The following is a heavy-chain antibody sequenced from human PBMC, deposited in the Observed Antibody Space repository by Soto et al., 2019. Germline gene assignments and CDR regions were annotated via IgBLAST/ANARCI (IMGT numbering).Heavy chain of an antibody. J-gene: IGHJ6*03. CDR3: ARGFPKYYYYYYMDV. V-gene: IGHV4-34*01. CDR2: INHSGST. Sequence: QPPGKGLEWIGEINHSGSTNYTPSLKSRVTISVDTSKNQFSLKLSSVTAADTAVYYCARGFPKYYYYYYMDVWGKGTTVTVSS.